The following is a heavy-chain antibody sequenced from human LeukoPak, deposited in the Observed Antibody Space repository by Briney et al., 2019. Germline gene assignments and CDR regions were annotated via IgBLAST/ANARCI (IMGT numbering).Heavy chain of an antibody. J-gene: IGHJ4*02. D-gene: IGHD4-17*01. CDR3: GRPAGPGVTTYPSYFDY. CDR1: GYSFTSYW. Sequence: GESLKISCKGSGYSFTSYWIGWVRQMPGKGLEWMGIIYPGDSDTRYSPSFQGQVTISADKSISTAYLQWSSLKASDTAMYYCGRPAGPGVTTYPSYFDYWGQGTLVTVSS. CDR2: IYPGDSDT. V-gene: IGHV5-51*01.